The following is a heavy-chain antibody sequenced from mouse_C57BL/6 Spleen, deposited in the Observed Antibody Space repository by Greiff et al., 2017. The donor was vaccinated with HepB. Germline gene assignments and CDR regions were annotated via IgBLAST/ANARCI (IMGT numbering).Heavy chain of an antibody. V-gene: IGHV1-42*01. J-gene: IGHJ3*01. Sequence: VQLQQSGPELVKPGASVKISCKASGYSFTGYYMNWVKQSPEKSLEWIGEINPSTGGTTYNQKFKAKATLTVDKSSSTAYMQLKSLTSEDSAVYYCARDSSGYVGGFAYWGQGTLVTVSA. CDR1: GYSFTGYY. D-gene: IGHD3-2*02. CDR3: ARDSSGYVGGFAY. CDR2: INPSTGGT.